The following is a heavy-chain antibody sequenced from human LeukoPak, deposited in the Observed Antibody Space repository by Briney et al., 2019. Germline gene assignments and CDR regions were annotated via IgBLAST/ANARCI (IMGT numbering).Heavy chain of an antibody. J-gene: IGHJ4*02. Sequence: GGSLRLSCAASGFNVDDYDMHWVRQAPGKGLEWVSGITRNSGSTGYADSVKGRFTISRDDAKNSLYLQMNSLRGEDTAFYYCAKGPALAGIDYWGQGTLVTVSS. D-gene: IGHD6-19*01. V-gene: IGHV3-9*01. CDR1: GFNVDDYD. CDR3: AKGPALAGIDY. CDR2: ITRNSGST.